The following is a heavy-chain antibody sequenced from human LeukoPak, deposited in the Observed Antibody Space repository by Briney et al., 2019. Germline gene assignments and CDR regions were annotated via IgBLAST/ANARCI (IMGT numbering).Heavy chain of an antibody. J-gene: IGHJ4*02. V-gene: IGHV1-8*03. CDR1: VYTFTSYD. CDR2: MNPNSGNT. CDR3: SRGTYSSSWFLDY. D-gene: IGHD6-13*01. Sequence: ASVKVSCKASVYTFTSYDINWVLQATGQGLEWMGWMNPNSGNTGYAQKFQGRVTITRNTSISTAYMELSSLRSEDTAVYYCSRGTYSSSWFLDYWGQGTLVTVSS.